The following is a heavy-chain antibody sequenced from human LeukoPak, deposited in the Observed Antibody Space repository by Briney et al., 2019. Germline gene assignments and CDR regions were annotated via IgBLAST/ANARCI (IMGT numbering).Heavy chain of an antibody. Sequence: PGRSLRLSCAASGVTFSSYGMHWVRQAPGKGLEWVAVIWYDGSNKYYADSVKGRFTISRDNSKNTMYLQMNSLRAEDAAVYYCAKEFKESRSSRIYYYYMDVWGKGTTVTVSS. V-gene: IGHV3-33*06. J-gene: IGHJ6*03. CDR1: GVTFSSYG. CDR3: AKEFKESRSSRIYYYYMDV. CDR2: IWYDGSNK. D-gene: IGHD6-6*01.